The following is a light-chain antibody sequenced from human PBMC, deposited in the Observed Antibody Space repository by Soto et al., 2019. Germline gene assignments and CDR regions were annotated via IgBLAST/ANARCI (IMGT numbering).Light chain of an antibody. CDR2: ENT. CDR3: HSYDSSLSGWV. CDR1: SSNIGAGFD. Sequence: QAVVTQPPSVSGAPGQRVTISCTGSSSNIGAGFDVHWYQQLPGTAPKLLIFENTDRPSGVPDRFSGSKSGTSASLAITGLQAEDAADYYCHSYDSSLSGWVFGGGTKVTVL. J-gene: IGLJ3*02. V-gene: IGLV1-40*01.